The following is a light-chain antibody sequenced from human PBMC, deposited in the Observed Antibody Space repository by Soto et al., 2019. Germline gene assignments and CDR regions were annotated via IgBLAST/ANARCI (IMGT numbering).Light chain of an antibody. J-gene: IGLJ3*02. V-gene: IGLV4-69*01. CDR3: QTWGTGIQV. Sequence: QPVLTQSPSASASLGASVKLTCTLTSGPSSYAIAWHQQQPEKGPRYLMNLNGDGSHSKGDGIPDRFSGSSSGAERYLTISSLQSEDEADYYCQTWGTGIQVFGGGTKLTVL. CDR1: SGPSSYA. CDR2: LNGDGSH.